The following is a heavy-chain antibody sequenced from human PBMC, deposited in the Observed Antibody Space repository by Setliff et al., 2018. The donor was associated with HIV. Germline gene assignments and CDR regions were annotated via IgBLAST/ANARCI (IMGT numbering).Heavy chain of an antibody. D-gene: IGHD3-22*01. Sequence: ASVKVSCKTSGYAFTNSYLHWVRQAPGQGLEWMGMISPRAGSTNYAQNFQGRVTITRDTSASTAYMELSRLRSEDTAVYYCARENYFDSSGYYPLDYWGQGTLVTVSS. V-gene: IGHV1-46*01. CDR2: ISPRAGST. CDR1: GYAFTNSY. J-gene: IGHJ4*02. CDR3: ARENYFDSSGYYPLDY.